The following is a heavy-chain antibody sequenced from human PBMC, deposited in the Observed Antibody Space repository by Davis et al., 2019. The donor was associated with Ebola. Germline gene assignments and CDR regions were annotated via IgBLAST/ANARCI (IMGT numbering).Heavy chain of an antibody. D-gene: IGHD3-16*01. CDR1: GFTFSNAW. CDR2: IKSKTDGGTT. CDR3: TTDPWGPGDVVDV. J-gene: IGHJ6*02. V-gene: IGHV3-15*01. Sequence: PGGSLRLSCAASGFTFSNAWMSWVRQAPGKGLEWVGRIKSKTDGGTTDYAAPVKGRFTISRDDSKNTLYLQMNSLKTEDTAVYYCTTDPWGPGDVVDVWGQGTTVTVSS.